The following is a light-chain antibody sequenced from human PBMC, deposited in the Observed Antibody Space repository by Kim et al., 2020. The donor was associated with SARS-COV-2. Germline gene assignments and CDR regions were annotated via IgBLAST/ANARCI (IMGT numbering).Light chain of an antibody. V-gene: IGLV3-21*04. CDR3: QVWDSSSDHPV. Sequence: YELTQPPSVSVAPGKTARITCGGNNIGSKSVHWYQQKPGQAPVVVIYYDSDRPSGIPERFSGSNSGNTATLTISRVEAGDEADYYCQVWDSSSDHPVFGGGTKLTVL. CDR1: NIGSKS. CDR2: YDS. J-gene: IGLJ3*02.